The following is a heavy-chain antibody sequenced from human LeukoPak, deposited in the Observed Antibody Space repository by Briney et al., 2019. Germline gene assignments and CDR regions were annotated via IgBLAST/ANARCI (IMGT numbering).Heavy chain of an antibody. CDR2: IYYSGST. CDR1: GGSISSGGYY. J-gene: IGHJ4*02. D-gene: IGHD3-10*01. V-gene: IGHV4-31*03. Sequence: PSETLSLTCTVSGGSISSGGYYWSCIRQQPGKGLEWIGYIYYSGSTYYNPSLKSRVTISVDTSKNQFSLKLSSVTAADTAVYYCARAVDYGSGSYGPYYWGQGTLVTVSS. CDR3: ARAVDYGSGSYGPYY.